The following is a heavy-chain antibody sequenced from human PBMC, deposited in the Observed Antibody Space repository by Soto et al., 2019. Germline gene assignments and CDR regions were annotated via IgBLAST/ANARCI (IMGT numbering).Heavy chain of an antibody. CDR2: ISHIGSV. CDR3: VRSFGWYAIDY. J-gene: IGHJ4*02. V-gene: IGHV4-4*02. D-gene: IGHD6-19*01. CDR1: GVSISSNYY. Sequence: QVLLQESGPGLVQPSGTLSLSCAVSGVSISSNYYWGWVRQPPGKGLEWLGDISHIGSVNYSPSLMSRVTISMDRSENQFSLKLNSVTAADTAVYYCVRSFGWYAIDYWGQGTQVIVSS.